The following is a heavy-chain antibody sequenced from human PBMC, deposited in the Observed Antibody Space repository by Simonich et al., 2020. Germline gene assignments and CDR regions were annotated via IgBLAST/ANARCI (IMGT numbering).Heavy chain of an antibody. CDR2: IYYSGST. CDR3: ARRPRLTNFADAFDI. D-gene: IGHD4-4*01. CDR1: GGSFSGYY. V-gene: IGHV4-34*01. Sequence: QVQLQQWGAGLLKPSETLSLTCAVYGGSFSGYYWGWIRQPPGKGLEWIGSIYYSGSTYYNPSLKSRVTISVDTSKNQFSLKLSSVTAADTAVYYCARRPRLTNFADAFDIWGQGTMVTVSS. J-gene: IGHJ3*02.